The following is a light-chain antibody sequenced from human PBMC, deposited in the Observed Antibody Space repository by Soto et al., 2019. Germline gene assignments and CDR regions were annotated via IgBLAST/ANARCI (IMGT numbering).Light chain of an antibody. CDR3: QHYNTWPWT. CDR1: QIVSSN. V-gene: IGKV3-15*01. CDR2: GAS. J-gene: IGKJ1*01. Sequence: ERVMTQSPATLSVSPGEKVTLSCRASQIVSSNLAWYQQKPGQAPRLLIYGASTRATGSPARFRGSGSGTEFTLTISSLQSEDSAVYFCQHYNTWPWTFGPGTKVEIK.